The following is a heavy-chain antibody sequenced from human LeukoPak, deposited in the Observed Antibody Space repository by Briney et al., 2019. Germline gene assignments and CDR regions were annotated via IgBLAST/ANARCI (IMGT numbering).Heavy chain of an antibody. Sequence: ASVKVSCKASGYTFTGYYMHWVRQAPGQGLEWMGWISAYNGNTNYAQKLQGRVTMTTDTSTSTAYMELRSLRSDDTAVYYCARDRYCSSTSCYYYFDYWGQGTLVTVSS. J-gene: IGHJ4*02. CDR3: ARDRYCSSTSCYYYFDY. CDR2: ISAYNGNT. V-gene: IGHV1-18*04. CDR1: GYTFTGYY. D-gene: IGHD2-2*01.